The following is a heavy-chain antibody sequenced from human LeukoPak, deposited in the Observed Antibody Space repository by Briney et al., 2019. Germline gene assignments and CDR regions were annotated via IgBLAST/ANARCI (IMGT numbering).Heavy chain of an antibody. CDR2: INPNSGGT. Sequence: ASVKVSCKASGYTFTGYYMHWVRQAPGQGLEWMGWINPNSGGTNYAQKSQGRVTMTRDTSISTAYMELSRLRSDDTAVYYCAAQGSREYQLPIFDYWGQGTLVTVSS. J-gene: IGHJ4*02. CDR3: AAQGSREYQLPIFDY. CDR1: GYTFTGYY. D-gene: IGHD2-2*01. V-gene: IGHV1-2*02.